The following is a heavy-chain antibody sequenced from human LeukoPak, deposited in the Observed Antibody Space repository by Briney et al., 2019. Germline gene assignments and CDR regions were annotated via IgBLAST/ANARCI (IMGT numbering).Heavy chain of an antibody. CDR3: AFTAGYSGYDY. J-gene: IGHJ4*02. CDR1: GGSISSYY. Sequence: PSETLSLTCTVSGGSISSYYWSWIRQPPGKGLEWIGYIYYSGSTNYNPSLKSRVTISVDTSKRQFSLKLSSVTAADTAVYYCAFTAGYSGYDYWGQGTLVTVSS. CDR2: IYYSGST. V-gene: IGHV4-59*01. D-gene: IGHD5-12*01.